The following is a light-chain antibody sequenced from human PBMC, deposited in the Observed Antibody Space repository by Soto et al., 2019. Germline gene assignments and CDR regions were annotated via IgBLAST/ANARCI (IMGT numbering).Light chain of an antibody. J-gene: IGKJ4*01. V-gene: IGKV1-6*01. CDR3: LQDYNFPLT. CDR2: AAS. CDR1: QDIGND. Sequence: AIQMPQSPSSLSASVGDRVTITCRASQDIGNDLAWYQQRPGKAPKLLIYAASSLQSGVPSRFSGSGSGTDFTHTFSSLQPGDFATYYCLQDYNFPLTFSGGTKVEIK.